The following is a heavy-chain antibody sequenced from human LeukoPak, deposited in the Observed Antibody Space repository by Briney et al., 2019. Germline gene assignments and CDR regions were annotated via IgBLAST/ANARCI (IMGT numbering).Heavy chain of an antibody. V-gene: IGHV3-20*04. CDR3: AREHYNLLTGRGGYFDY. Sequence: PGGSLRLSCAASGFTFDDYGMSWVRQAPGKGLEWVSGINWNGGSTGYADSVKGRFTISRDNAKNSLYLQMNSLRAEDTAVYYCAREHYNLLTGRGGYFDYWGQGTLVTVSS. CDR1: GFTFDDYG. J-gene: IGHJ4*02. CDR2: INWNGGST. D-gene: IGHD3-9*01.